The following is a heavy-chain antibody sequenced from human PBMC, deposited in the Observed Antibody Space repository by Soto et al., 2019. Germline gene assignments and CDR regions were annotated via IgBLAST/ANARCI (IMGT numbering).Heavy chain of an antibody. CDR1: GGSISSYY. Sequence: SETLSLTCTVSGGSISSYYWSWIRQPPGKGLEWIGYIYYSGSTNYNPSLKSRVTISVDTSKNQFSLKLSSVTAADTAVYYCARVYSSSSNRLYYYYYMDVWGKGTTVTVSS. V-gene: IGHV4-59*01. D-gene: IGHD6-6*01. CDR2: IYYSGST. CDR3: ARVYSSSSNRLYYYYYMDV. J-gene: IGHJ6*03.